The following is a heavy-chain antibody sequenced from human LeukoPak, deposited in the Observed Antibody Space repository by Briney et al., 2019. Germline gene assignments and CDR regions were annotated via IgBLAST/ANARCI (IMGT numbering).Heavy chain of an antibody. D-gene: IGHD3-22*01. CDR1: GFTFSSYE. CDR3: ARDPFNYYDSSGYYQDYFDY. J-gene: IGHJ4*02. CDR2: ISSSGSTI. V-gene: IGHV3-48*03. Sequence: GGSLRLSCAASGFTFSSYEMNWVRQAPGKGLEWVSYISSSGSTIYYADSVKGRFTISRDNAKNSLYLQMNSLGAEDTAVYYCARDPFNYYDSSGYYQDYFDYWGQGTLVTVSS.